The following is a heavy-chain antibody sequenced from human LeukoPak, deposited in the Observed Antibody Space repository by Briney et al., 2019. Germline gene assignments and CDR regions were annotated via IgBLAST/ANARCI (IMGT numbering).Heavy chain of an antibody. CDR3: ARESRVTTTMDV. CDR2: INHSGST. Sequence: SETLSLTCAVYGVSFSGYYWSWIRQPPGKGLEWIGEINHSGSTNYNTSLKSRVTISVDTSKNQFSLKMSSVTAAATSVYYCARESRVTTTMDVWGKGTTVTVSS. D-gene: IGHD4-11*01. V-gene: IGHV4-34*01. J-gene: IGHJ6*03. CDR1: GVSFSGYY.